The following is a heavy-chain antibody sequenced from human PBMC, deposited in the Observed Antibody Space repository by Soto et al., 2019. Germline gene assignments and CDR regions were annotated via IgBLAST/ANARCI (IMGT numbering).Heavy chain of an antibody. J-gene: IGHJ1*01. CDR2: INPGTGST. V-gene: IGHV1-46*03. CDR3: TRDFCTGTSCYLGYFEH. Sequence: QAQLVQSGAEVKKPGASVQVSCTASGLTFTTNYIHWVRQAPGQGPEWMGMINPGTGSTTYAAKLQVIVALTRDTSTSTVYMELSSLTSEDTAVYFCTRDFCTGTSCYLGYFEHFGQGTLVTVSS. CDR1: GLTFTTNY. D-gene: IGHD2-2*01.